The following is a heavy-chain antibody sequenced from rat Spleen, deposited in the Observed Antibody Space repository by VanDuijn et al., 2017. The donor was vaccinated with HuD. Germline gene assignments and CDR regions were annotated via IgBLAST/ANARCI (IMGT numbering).Heavy chain of an antibody. J-gene: IGHJ2*01. Sequence: EVQLVESGGGLVQPGNSLKLSCAASGFTFSDYAMAWVRQSPKKGLEWVATIIYDGSSTYYRDSVKGRFTISRDNAKSTLYLQMDSLRSEDTATYYCASHGPRISRFAYWGQGVLVTVSS. CDR2: IIYDGSST. V-gene: IGHV5S10*01. D-gene: IGHD1-6*01. CDR1: GFTFSDYA. CDR3: ASHGPRISRFAY.